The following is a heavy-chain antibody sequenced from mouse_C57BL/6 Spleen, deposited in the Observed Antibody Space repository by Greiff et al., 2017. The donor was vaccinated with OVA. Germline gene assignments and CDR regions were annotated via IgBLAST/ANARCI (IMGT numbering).Heavy chain of an antibody. D-gene: IGHD1-1*01. CDR2: IDPSDSYT. CDR3: ARRDYYGSSFFYYFDY. V-gene: IGHV1-69*01. Sequence: QVQLQQPGAELVMPGASVKLSCKASGYTFTSYWMHWVKQRPGQGLAWIGEIDPSDSYTNYNQKFKGKSTLTVDKSSSTAYMQLSSLTSEDSAVYYCARRDYYGSSFFYYFDYRGQGTTLTVSS. CDR1: GYTFTSYW. J-gene: IGHJ2*01.